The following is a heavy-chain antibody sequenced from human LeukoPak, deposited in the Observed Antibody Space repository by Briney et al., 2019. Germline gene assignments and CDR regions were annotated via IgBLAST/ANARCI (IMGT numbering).Heavy chain of an antibody. CDR2: ISSTVTTV. D-gene: IGHD1-20*01. CDR3: VRSVYNWNDVDY. Sequence: GGSLRLSCAASGFTFSDYYMSWIRQAPGKGLEWVSYISSTVTTVYYADSVTGRFTISRDNAKNSLYLQMNSLRAEDTAVYYCVRSVYNWNDVDYWGQGTLVTVSS. J-gene: IGHJ4*02. CDR1: GFTFSDYY. V-gene: IGHV3-11*01.